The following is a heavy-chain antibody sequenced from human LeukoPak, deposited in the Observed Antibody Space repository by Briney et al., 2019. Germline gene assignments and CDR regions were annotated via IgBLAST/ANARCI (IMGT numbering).Heavy chain of an antibody. CDR1: GFTFSSYN. CDR2: ISGSGRYI. V-gene: IGHV3-21*04. CDR3: AKATYDFWSGYSFDY. D-gene: IGHD3-3*01. J-gene: IGHJ4*02. Sequence: GGSLRLSCAASGFTFSSYNMNWVRQAPGKGLEWVSSISGSGRYIYYADSVKGRFTISRDSSKNTLYLQMNSLGAEDTAVYYCAKATYDFWSGYSFDYWGQGTLVTVSS.